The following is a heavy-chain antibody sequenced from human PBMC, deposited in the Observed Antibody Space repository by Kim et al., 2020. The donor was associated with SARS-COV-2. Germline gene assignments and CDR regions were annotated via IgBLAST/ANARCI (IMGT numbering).Heavy chain of an antibody. CDR3: ARVFASRLPL. J-gene: IGHJ4*02. Sequence: YTSYADSVKGRFTISRDNAKNSLDLQLNSLRAEDTAVYYCARVFASRLPLWGQGTLVTVSS. CDR2: YT. D-gene: IGHD6-13*01. V-gene: IGHV3-11*05.